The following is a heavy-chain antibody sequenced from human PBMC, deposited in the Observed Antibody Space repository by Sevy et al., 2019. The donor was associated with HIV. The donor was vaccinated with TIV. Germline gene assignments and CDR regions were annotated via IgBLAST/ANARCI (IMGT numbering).Heavy chain of an antibody. CDR1: GSTLTKLS. CDR3: ATTKDYYDSSGSPFDY. V-gene: IGHV1-24*01. D-gene: IGHD3-22*01. J-gene: IGHJ4*02. CDR2: FDPEDGET. Sequence: ASVKVSCKVSGSTLTKLSMHWVRQVPGKGLEWMVSFDPEDGETIYARKFQGRVTMTEDISTDTAYMVLSSLRSEDTAVYYCATTKDYYDSSGSPFDYWGQGTLVTVSS.